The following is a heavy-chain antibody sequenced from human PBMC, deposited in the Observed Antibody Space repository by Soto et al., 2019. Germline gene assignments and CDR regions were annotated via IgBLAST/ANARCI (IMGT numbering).Heavy chain of an antibody. CDR2: INPSGGST. J-gene: IGHJ5*02. D-gene: IGHD3-22*01. Sequence: QVQLVQSGAEVKKPGASVKVSCKASGYTFTSYYMHWVRQAPGQGLEWMGIINPSGGSTSYAQKFQGRVTMTRDTSTSTVYMELSSLRSEDRAVYYCARDSAYYYDSSGYYYNWFDPWGQGTLVTVSS. V-gene: IGHV1-46*01. CDR3: ARDSAYYYDSSGYYYNWFDP. CDR1: GYTFTSYY.